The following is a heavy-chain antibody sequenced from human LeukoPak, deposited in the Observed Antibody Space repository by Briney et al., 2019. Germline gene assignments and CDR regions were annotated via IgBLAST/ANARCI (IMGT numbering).Heavy chain of an antibody. V-gene: IGHV1-2*02. CDR3: VRVERFLEKWGWFDP. CDR2: INPKTGGT. D-gene: IGHD3-3*01. J-gene: IGHJ5*02. Sequence: PQASVKVSCKASGYTFTEYYIHWVRQAPGQGLEWMGWINPKTGGTSFAQKFQGRVTMTRDTSVSTAYMELSRLRSDDTAVYYCVRVERFLEKWGWFDPWGQGTLVTVSS. CDR1: GYTFTEYY.